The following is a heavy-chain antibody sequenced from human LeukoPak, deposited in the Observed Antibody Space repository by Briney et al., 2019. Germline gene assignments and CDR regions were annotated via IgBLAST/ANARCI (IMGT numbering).Heavy chain of an antibody. CDR3: ARGYYDSNP. CDR2: ISYGGSNK. CDR1: GFTFSSYA. Sequence: PGGSLRLSCAASGFTFSSYAMSWVRQAPGKGLEWVAVISYGGSNKYYADSVKGRFTISRDNSKNTLYLQMNSLRAEDTAVYYCARGYYDSNPWGQGTLVTVSS. J-gene: IGHJ5*02. D-gene: IGHD3-22*01. V-gene: IGHV3-30*03.